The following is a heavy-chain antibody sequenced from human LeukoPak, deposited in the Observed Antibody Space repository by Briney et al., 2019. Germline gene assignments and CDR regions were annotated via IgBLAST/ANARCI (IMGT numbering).Heavy chain of an antibody. CDR2: FYHSGST. CDR3: ARDRESWLVPSLFDY. CDR1: GYSISSGYY. D-gene: IGHD6-19*01. J-gene: IGHJ4*02. Sequence: SETLSLTCAVSGYSISSGYYWGWIRQPPGKGLEWIGSFYHSGSTYYNPSLKSRVTISVDTSKNQFSLKLSSVTAADTAVYYCARDRESWLVPSLFDYWGQGTLVTVSS. V-gene: IGHV4-38-2*02.